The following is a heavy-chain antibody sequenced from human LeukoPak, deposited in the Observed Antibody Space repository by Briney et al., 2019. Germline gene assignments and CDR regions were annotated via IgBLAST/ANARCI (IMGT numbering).Heavy chain of an antibody. CDR1: GASISNSKSY. Sequence: SETLSLTCTVSGASISNSKSYWGWIRQPPGKGLEWIGTISYSANTLYNPPLESRVTISIDTSKSQFSLKLTSVTAADTAVYFCTRRFSYGSGRYGVDVWGQGTTVTVSS. J-gene: IGHJ6*02. V-gene: IGHV4-39*01. CDR3: TRRFSYGSGRYGVDV. D-gene: IGHD3-10*01. CDR2: ISYSANT.